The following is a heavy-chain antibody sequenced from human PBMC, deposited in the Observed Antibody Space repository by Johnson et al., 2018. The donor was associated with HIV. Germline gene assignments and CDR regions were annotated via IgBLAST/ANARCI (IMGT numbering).Heavy chain of an antibody. J-gene: IGHJ3*02. D-gene: IGHD6-19*01. V-gene: IGHV3-23*04. CDR3: AKADHSSGWYLAFDI. CDR1: GFTFSNYA. CDR2: TSGSGRTP. Sequence: VPLVESGGGLVLPGGSLRVSCAASGFTFSNYAMSWVRQAPRKGLEWVSATSGSGRTPKYADSVRGRFTISRDNSKNTLYLQMNSRRAEDTAVYYCAKADHSSGWYLAFDIWGQGTMVTVSS.